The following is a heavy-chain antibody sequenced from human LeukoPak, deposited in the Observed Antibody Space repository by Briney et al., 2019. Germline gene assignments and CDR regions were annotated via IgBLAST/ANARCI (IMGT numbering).Heavy chain of an antibody. D-gene: IGHD6-19*01. J-gene: IGHJ4*02. CDR2: IYYSGST. V-gene: IGHV4-59*01. Sequence: PSETLSLTCTVSGGSISGNYWSWIRQPPGKGLEWIGYIYYSGSTNYNPSLKSRVTISVDTSKNQFSLKLSSVTAADTAVYYCARANGGWYGAFDYWGQGTLVTVSS. CDR1: GGSISGNY. CDR3: ARANGGWYGAFDY.